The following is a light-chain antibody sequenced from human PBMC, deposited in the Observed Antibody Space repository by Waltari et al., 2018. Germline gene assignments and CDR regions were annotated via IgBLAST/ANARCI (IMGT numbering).Light chain of an antibody. Sequence: SSELTQDPAVSVALGQTVRITCQGDRLSYYYANWYRQKPGQAPLLVMYGKNNRPSGIPDRFSGSYSGDTASLTITGAQAEDEADYYCNSRDSNGNPFVFGPATKVTVL. CDR1: RLSYYY. CDR2: GKN. CDR3: NSRDSNGNPFV. J-gene: IGLJ1*01. V-gene: IGLV3-19*01.